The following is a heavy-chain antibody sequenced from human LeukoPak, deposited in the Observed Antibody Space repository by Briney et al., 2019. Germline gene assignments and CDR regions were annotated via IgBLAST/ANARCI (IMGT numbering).Heavy chain of an antibody. Sequence: RGSLRLSCAASGFTFTSYAMHWVRQAPGKGLEWVAVISYDGYNKYYADSVKGRFTISRDNSKNTLFLQMNSLRAEDTAVYYCAREFSVAASSFDYWGQGTLVTVSS. D-gene: IGHD6-6*01. CDR1: GFTFTSYA. V-gene: IGHV3-30-3*01. CDR3: AREFSVAASSFDY. J-gene: IGHJ4*02. CDR2: ISYDGYNK.